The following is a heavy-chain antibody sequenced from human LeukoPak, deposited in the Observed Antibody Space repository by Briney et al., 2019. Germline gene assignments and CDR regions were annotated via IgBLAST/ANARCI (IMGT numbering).Heavy chain of an antibody. D-gene: IGHD3-10*01. J-gene: IGHJ4*02. CDR3: AKGGLGSGRLSSYYFDY. CDR1: GFTFSSYA. CDR2: ISGSGGST. Sequence: GGSLRLSCAASGFTFSSYAMSWVRQAPGKGLEWVSAISGSGGSTYYADSVKGRFTISRDNSKNTLYLQMNSLRAEDTAVYYCAKGGLGSGRLSSYYFDYWGQGTLVTVSS. V-gene: IGHV3-23*01.